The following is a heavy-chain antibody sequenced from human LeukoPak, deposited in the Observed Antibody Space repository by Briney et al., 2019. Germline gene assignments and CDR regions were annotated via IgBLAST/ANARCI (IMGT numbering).Heavy chain of an antibody. CDR2: IYPGDSES. Sequence: GESLKIFCKGSGYSFTSYWIGWVRQMPGKGLEWMGIIYPGDSESRYSPSFQGQVTISADKSISTAYLQWSSLKASDTAMYYCATAKRGTRGGGYFDYWGQGTLVTVSS. CDR1: GYSFTSYW. V-gene: IGHV5-51*01. D-gene: IGHD7-27*01. CDR3: ATAKRGTRGGGYFDY. J-gene: IGHJ4*02.